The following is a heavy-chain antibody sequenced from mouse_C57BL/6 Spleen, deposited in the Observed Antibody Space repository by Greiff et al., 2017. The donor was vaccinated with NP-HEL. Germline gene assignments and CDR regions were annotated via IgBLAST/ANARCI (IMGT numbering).Heavy chain of an antibody. CDR3: ARYGSSYLYYFDY. Sequence: VQGVESGAELARPGASVKLSCKASGYTFTSYGISWVKQRTGQGLEWIGEIYPRSGNTYYNEKFKGKATLTADKSSSTAYMELRSLTSEDSAVYFCARYGSSYLYYFDYWGQGTTLTVSS. D-gene: IGHD1-1*01. CDR1: GYTFTSYG. J-gene: IGHJ2*01. V-gene: IGHV1-81*01. CDR2: IYPRSGNT.